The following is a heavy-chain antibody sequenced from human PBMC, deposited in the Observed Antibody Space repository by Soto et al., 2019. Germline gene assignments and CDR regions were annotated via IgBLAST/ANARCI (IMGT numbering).Heavy chain of an antibody. CDR3: AREWEGTDSNWFDP. CDR1: GGSISSYY. CDR2: INHSGST. V-gene: IGHV4-59*12. Sequence: SETLSLTCTVSGGSISSYYWSWIRQPPGKGLEWIGEINHSGSTNYNPSLKSRVTISVDTSKNQFSLKLSSVTAADTAVYYCAREWEGTDSNWFDPWGQGTLVTVSS. J-gene: IGHJ5*02. D-gene: IGHD1-26*01.